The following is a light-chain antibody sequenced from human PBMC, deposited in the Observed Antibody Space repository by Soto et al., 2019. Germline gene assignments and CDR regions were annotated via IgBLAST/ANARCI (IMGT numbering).Light chain of an antibody. CDR1: SSNIGSNI. CDR2: SND. CDR3: AAWDGSLNGRV. J-gene: IGLJ3*02. V-gene: IGLV1-44*01. Sequence: QSVLTQPPSASGTPGQRVTISCSGSSSNIGSNIVNWYQHLPGTAPKLLIYSNDQRPSGVPDRFSGSKSGTSASLAISGLKSEDEADYYCAAWDGSLNGRVFGGGTKLTVL.